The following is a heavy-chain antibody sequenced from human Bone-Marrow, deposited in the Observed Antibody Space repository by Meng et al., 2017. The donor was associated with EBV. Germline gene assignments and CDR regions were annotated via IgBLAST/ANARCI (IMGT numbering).Heavy chain of an antibody. D-gene: IGHD3-10*01. V-gene: IGHV4-30-4*01. J-gene: IGHJ5*02. CDR3: ARGSMLRGVITWFGP. CDR2: IYYSGST. Sequence: QVRLQESGAGLVRPSQTLSLTCAVFGGSSSTGYYYWTWIRQPPGKGLEWIGYIYYSGSTYYNPSLKSRVTISVDTSKNQFSLKLSSVTATDTAVYYCARGSMLRGVITWFGPWGQGTLVTVSS. CDR1: GGSSSTGYYY.